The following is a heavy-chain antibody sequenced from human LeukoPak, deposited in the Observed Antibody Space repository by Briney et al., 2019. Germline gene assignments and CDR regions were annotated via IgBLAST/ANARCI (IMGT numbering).Heavy chain of an antibody. D-gene: IGHD3-9*01. V-gene: IGHV3-30-3*01. Sequence: PGRSLRLSCAASGLSFSTFAMHWVRQAPGKGLEWVTVISYDGRNKYYAESVKGRFTISRDNSRNTVFLQMNSLRAEDTAIYYCATDISTHYFGSWGQGTLVTVSS. J-gene: IGHJ4*02. CDR1: GLSFSTFA. CDR2: ISYDGRNK. CDR3: ATDISTHYFGS.